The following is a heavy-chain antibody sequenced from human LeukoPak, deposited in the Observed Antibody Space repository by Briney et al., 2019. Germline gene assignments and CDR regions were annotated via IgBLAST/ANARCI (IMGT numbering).Heavy chain of an antibody. CDR2: IYPGDSDT. D-gene: IGHD6-6*01. V-gene: IGHV5-51*01. J-gene: IGHJ4*02. Sequence: GESLKISCKGSGYRFSNYWIGWVRQMPGKGLEWMGIIYPGDSDTRYSPSSQGQVTISADKSISTAYLQWSSLKASDTAMYYCARHDAGGSSSPFFDYWGQGTLVTVSS. CDR3: ARHDAGGSSSPFFDY. CDR1: GYRFSNYW.